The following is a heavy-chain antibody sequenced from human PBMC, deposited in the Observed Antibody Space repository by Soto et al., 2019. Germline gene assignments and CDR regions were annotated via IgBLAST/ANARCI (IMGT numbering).Heavy chain of an antibody. CDR1: GGSISSGDYY. V-gene: IGHV4-30-4*01. Sequence: SETLSLTCTVSGGSISSGDYYWSWIRQPPGKGLEWIGYIYYSGSTYYNPSLKSRVTISVDTSKNQFSLKLSSVTAADTAVYYCAGLYYDFWSGYYYWGQGTLVTVSS. J-gene: IGHJ4*02. D-gene: IGHD3-3*01. CDR3: AGLYYDFWSGYYY. CDR2: IYYSGST.